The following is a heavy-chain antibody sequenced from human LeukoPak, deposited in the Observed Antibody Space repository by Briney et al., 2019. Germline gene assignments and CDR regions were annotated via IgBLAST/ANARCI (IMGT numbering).Heavy chain of an antibody. CDR2: ISGSGGST. CDR3: ARDRGVRGVIGDY. J-gene: IGHJ4*02. Sequence: GGSLRLSCAASGFTFSSYAMSWVRQAPGKGLEWVSAISGSGGSTYYADSVKGRFTISRDNSKNTLYLQMNSLRAEDTAVYYCARDRGVRGVIGDYWGQGTLVTVSS. D-gene: IGHD3-10*01. CDR1: GFTFSSYA. V-gene: IGHV3-23*01.